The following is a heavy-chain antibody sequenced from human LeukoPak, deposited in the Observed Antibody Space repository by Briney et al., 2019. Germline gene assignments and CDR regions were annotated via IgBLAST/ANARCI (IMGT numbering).Heavy chain of an antibody. CDR2: ISGFNAYT. CDR3: ARDHWSHYYGSGGENYFDP. J-gene: IGHJ5*02. D-gene: IGHD3-10*01. Sequence: ASVKVSCKASGYSFTMYGISWVRQAPGQGLEWMGWISGFNAYTYYAQKLQGRVTMTTDTSTSTAYMEVRGLRSDDTAVYYCARDHWSHYYGSGGENYFDPWGQGTLVTVSS. CDR1: GYSFTMYG. V-gene: IGHV1-18*01.